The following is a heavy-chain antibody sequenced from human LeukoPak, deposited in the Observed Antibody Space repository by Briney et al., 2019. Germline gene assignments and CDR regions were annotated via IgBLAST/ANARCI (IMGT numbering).Heavy chain of an antibody. D-gene: IGHD3-10*01. Sequence: GASVKVSCKASGYTFTSYYMYWVRQAPGQGLEWMGIINPSGGTSSYAQKFQGRVTMTRDTSTSTVYMELSSLRSEDTAVYYCARAVRQSGGFDYWGQGTRVTVSS. CDR3: ARAVRQSGGFDY. J-gene: IGHJ4*02. CDR1: GYTFTSYY. CDR2: INPSGGTS. V-gene: IGHV1-46*01.